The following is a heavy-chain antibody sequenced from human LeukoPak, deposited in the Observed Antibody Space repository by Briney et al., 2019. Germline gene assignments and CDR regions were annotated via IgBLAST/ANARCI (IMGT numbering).Heavy chain of an antibody. CDR3: ARSLITFGGVSYYYMDV. CDR2: INPNSGGT. Sequence: ASVKVSCKASGYTFTGYYMHWVRQAPGRGLEWMGWINPNSGGTNYAQKFQGRVTMTRDTSISTAYMELSRLRSDDTAVYYCARSLITFGGVSYYYMDVWGKGTTVTVSS. D-gene: IGHD3-16*01. V-gene: IGHV1-2*02. CDR1: GYTFTGYY. J-gene: IGHJ6*03.